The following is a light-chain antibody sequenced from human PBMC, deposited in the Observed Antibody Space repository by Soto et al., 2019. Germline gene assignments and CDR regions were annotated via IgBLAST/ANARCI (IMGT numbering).Light chain of an antibody. J-gene: IGKJ4*01. CDR3: QQYGSSPLT. CDR2: GAS. CDR1: QSVTSTY. V-gene: IGKV3-20*01. Sequence: EIVLTQSPGTLSLSPGERATLSCRASQSVTSTYLAWYQKKPGQAPRLLIYGASNRATGIPDRFTGSGSGTDFTLTISRLEPEDFGVYYCQQYGSSPLTFGGGTKVDI.